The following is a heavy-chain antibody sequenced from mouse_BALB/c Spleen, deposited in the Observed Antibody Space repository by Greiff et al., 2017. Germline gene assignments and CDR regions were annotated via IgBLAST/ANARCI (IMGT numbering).Heavy chain of an antibody. D-gene: IGHD1-1*01. Sequence: EVQLQESGPGLVKPSQSLSLTCTVTGYSITSDYAWNWIRQFPGNKLEWMGYISYSGSTSYNPSLKSRISITRDTSKNQFFLQLNSVTTEDTATYYCARMDYGSSPWFAYWGQGTLVTVAA. CDR2: ISYSGST. J-gene: IGHJ3*01. CDR3: ARMDYGSSPWFAY. V-gene: IGHV3-2*02. CDR1: GYSITSDYA.